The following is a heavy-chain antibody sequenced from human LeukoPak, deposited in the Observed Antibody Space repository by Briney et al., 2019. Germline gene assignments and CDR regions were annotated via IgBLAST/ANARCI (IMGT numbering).Heavy chain of an antibody. D-gene: IGHD2-15*01. CDR1: GYTFTGYH. Sequence: ASVKVSCKASGYTFTGYHIHWVRQAPGQGLEWMGWINPNSGGTNYAQKFQGRVTMTRDTSISTAYIELNRLRSDDTAVYYCARGYCTGDICSGAWFDLWGRGTLVTVSS. CDR3: ARGYCTGDICSGAWFDL. J-gene: IGHJ5*02. V-gene: IGHV1-2*02. CDR2: INPNSGGT.